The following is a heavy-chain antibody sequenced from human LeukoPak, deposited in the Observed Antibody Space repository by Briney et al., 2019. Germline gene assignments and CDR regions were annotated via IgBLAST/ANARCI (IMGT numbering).Heavy chain of an antibody. CDR1: GFTFSSYG. CDR3: ARGADSGYSSDN. CDR2: IRYDGSNK. V-gene: IGHV3-30*02. Sequence: PGGSLRLSCAASGFTFSSYGMHWVRQAPGKGLEWVAFIRYDGSNKYYADSVKGRFTISRDNSENTLYLQMNSLRAEDTAVYYCARGADSGYSSDNWGQGTLVSVSS. J-gene: IGHJ4*02. D-gene: IGHD3-9*01.